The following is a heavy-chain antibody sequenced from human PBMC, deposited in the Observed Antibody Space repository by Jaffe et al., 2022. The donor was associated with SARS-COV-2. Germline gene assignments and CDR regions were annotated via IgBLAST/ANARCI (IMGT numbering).Heavy chain of an antibody. V-gene: IGHV3-53*02. Sequence: EVQLVETGGDLIQPGGSLRLSCAVSGFTVSSNYMSWVRQAPGKGLEWVSVIYSAGSTYYADSVKGRFTISRDSSKNTLYLQMNSLRVEDTAVYYCVRANSADSPARVYFDYWGQGTLVTVSS. CDR3: VRANSADSPARVYFDY. D-gene: IGHD3-22*01. CDR1: GFTVSSNY. J-gene: IGHJ4*02. CDR2: IYSAGST.